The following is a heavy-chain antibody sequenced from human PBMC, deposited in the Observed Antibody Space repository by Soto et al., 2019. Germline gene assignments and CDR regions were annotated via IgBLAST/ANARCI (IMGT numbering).Heavy chain of an antibody. D-gene: IGHD1-26*01. V-gene: IGHV1-18*01. J-gene: IGHJ6*02. CDR2: ISADNGNT. Sequence: QVQLVQSGAEVRKPGASVKVSCEASGYTFTSYGISWVRQAPGQGLEWMGWISADNGNTHYAQKFQGRFTMTTDTSTSTAYMELRSLRSDDTAVYYCARVRGGSYSDGMDVWGQGTTVTVSS. CDR1: GYTFTSYG. CDR3: ARVRGGSYSDGMDV.